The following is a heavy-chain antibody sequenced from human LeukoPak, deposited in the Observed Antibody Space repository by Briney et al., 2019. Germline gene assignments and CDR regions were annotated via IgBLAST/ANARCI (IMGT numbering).Heavy chain of an antibody. CDR1: GYTFTGYY. CDR2: INPNSGGT. Sequence: GASVKVSCKASGYTFTGYYMHWVRQAPGQGLEWMGWINPNSGGTNYAQKFQGRVTMTRDTSISTAYMELRSLRSDDTAVYYCARDRPAPYYDSSGYPLFDYWGQGTLVTVSS. CDR3: ARDRPAPYYDSSGYPLFDY. D-gene: IGHD3-22*01. J-gene: IGHJ4*02. V-gene: IGHV1-2*02.